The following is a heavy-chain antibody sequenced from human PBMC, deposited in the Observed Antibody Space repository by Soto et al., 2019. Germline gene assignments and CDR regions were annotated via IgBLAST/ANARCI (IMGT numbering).Heavy chain of an antibody. J-gene: IGHJ4*02. V-gene: IGHV3-48*01. CDR2: ISSSSSTI. CDR3: ARDKGAVAGTASFDY. Sequence: GGSLRLSCAASGFTFSSYSMNWVRQAPGKGLEWVSYISSSSSTIYYADSVKGRFTISRDNAKNSLYLQMNSLRAEDTAVYYCARDKGAVAGTASFDYWGQGTLVTVSS. D-gene: IGHD6-19*01. CDR1: GFTFSSYS.